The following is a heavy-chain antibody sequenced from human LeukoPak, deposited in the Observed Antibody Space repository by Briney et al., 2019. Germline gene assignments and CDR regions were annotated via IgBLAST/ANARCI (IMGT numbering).Heavy chain of an antibody. J-gene: IGHJ4*02. D-gene: IGHD3-10*01. CDR2: FDPEGGET. V-gene: IGHV1-24*01. Sequence: ASVKDSCKLSGYTLTELSIHSVRQAPGKGLECMGSFDPEGGETIYAQKFQGRVTMTEDTSTDTAYMELSSLRSDDTAVYYCATNSFLVRGVITPHLDYWGQGTLVTVSS. CDR3: ATNSFLVRGVITPHLDY. CDR1: GYTLTELS.